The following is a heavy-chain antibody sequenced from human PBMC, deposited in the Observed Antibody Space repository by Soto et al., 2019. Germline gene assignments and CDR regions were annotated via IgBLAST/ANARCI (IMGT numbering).Heavy chain of an antibody. D-gene: IGHD2-2*01. CDR3: AKDADIVVVPAAIEGWFDP. Sequence: EVQLLESGGGLVQPGGSLRLSCAASGFTFSSYAMSWVRQAPGKGLEWVSAISGSGGSTYYADSVKGRFTISRDNSKNTLYLQMNSLRAEDTAVYYCAKDADIVVVPAAIEGWFDPWGQGTLVTVSS. V-gene: IGHV3-23*01. CDR1: GFTFSSYA. CDR2: ISGSGGST. J-gene: IGHJ5*02.